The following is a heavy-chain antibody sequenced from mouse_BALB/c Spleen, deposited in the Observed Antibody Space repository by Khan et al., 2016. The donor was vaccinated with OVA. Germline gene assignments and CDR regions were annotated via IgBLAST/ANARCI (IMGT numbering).Heavy chain of an antibody. V-gene: IGHV1-9*01. Sequence: QVQLKESGAELMKPGASVKISRKATGYTFSSYWIEWVKQRPGHGLEWIGEILPGSGRNNYNEKFKGKATFTADTSSNTAYMQLNNLTSDDSAVYYCARGNYYGSSSWFGYWGQGTLVTVSA. CDR1: GYTFSSYW. CDR3: ARGNYYGSSSWFGY. D-gene: IGHD1-1*01. CDR2: ILPGSGRN. J-gene: IGHJ3*01.